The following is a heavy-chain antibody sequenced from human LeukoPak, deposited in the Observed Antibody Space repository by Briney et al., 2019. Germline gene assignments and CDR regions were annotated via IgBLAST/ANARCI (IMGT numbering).Heavy chain of an antibody. CDR1: GYTFTIYG. Sequence: ASVKVSCKASGYTFTIYGISWVRKAPGQGLEWMGIINPSGGSTTYAQKFRGRVTMTRDTSTSTVYMELSSLRSEDTAVYYCARSTVGATGSDFDYWGQGTLVTVSS. CDR2: INPSGGST. D-gene: IGHD1-26*01. V-gene: IGHV1-46*01. CDR3: ARSTVGATGSDFDY. J-gene: IGHJ4*02.